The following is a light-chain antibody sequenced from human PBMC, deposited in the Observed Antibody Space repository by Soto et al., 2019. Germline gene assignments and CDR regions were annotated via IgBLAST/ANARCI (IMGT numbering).Light chain of an antibody. J-gene: IGKJ5*01. CDR1: QNIDSY. CDR2: AAS. CDR3: QQTYYAPIT. V-gene: IGKV1-39*01. Sequence: DIQMTQSPSSLSASVGDRVTITCRASQNIDSYLNWYQFKSGKAPNLLIYAASTLQSGVPQSFSGTRSGTDFSLTLSRLQPEECATYYCQQTYYAPITFGQGTRLHIK.